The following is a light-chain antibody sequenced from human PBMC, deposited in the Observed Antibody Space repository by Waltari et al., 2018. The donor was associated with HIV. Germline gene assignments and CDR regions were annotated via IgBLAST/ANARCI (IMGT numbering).Light chain of an antibody. Sequence: SYALTQLPPVSVSPGPSASLTCFGENLGGKHLSWYQQKPGQSPVMVIYQDTKRPSGIPERISGSNSGNTATLTIRGTQAVDEADYYCQTWDDSPAIFGGGTKLTVL. V-gene: IGLV3-1*01. CDR1: NLGGKH. CDR3: QTWDDSPAI. J-gene: IGLJ2*01. CDR2: QDT.